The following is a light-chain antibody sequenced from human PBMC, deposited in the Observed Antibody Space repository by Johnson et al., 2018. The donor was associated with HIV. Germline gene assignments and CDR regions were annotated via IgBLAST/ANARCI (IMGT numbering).Light chain of an antibody. J-gene: IGLJ1*01. CDR3: GKWDSSLGV. Sequence: QSVLTQPPSVSAAPGQKVTISCSGRSSNIGSNSVSWYQQLPGTAPKLLIYENNKRPSGIPDRFSGSKSGTSATLGITGLQTGDEADYYCGKWDSSLGVCGTGTKVTVL. CDR1: SSNIGSNS. CDR2: ENN. V-gene: IGLV1-51*02.